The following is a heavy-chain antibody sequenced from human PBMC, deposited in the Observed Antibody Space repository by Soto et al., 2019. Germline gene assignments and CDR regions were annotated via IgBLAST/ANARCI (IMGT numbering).Heavy chain of an antibody. D-gene: IGHD2-15*01. CDR1: GGSISSYY. V-gene: IGHV4-59*08. J-gene: IGHJ6*03. CDR2: IYYSGST. CDR3: ARLGGSFYYYYMDV. Sequence: SETLSLTCTVSGGSISSYYWSWIRQPPGKGLEWIGYIYYSGSTNYNPSIKSRVTITVDTSKNQYTLKLSSVTAADTAVYYCARLGGSFYYYYMDVWGKGTTVTVSS.